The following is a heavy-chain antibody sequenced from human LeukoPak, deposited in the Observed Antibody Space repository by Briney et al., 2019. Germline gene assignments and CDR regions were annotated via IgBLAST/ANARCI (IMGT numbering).Heavy chain of an antibody. CDR2: IYPGDSDT. Sequence: GAPLKISCKGSGYSFPNYWIGWVRQMPGKDLEWMGIIYPGDSDTTYKPSFQGQVTISADKSISSAYLQWSSLKASDTAMYYCARSRAEKVPVWGSYRHHDAFDIWGQGTRVTVSS. J-gene: IGHJ3*02. D-gene: IGHD3-16*01. V-gene: IGHV5-51*01. CDR3: ARSRAEKVPVWGSYRHHDAFDI. CDR1: GYSFPNYW.